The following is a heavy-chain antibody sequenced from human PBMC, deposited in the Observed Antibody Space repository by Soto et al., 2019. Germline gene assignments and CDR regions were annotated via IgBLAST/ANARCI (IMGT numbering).Heavy chain of an antibody. J-gene: IGHJ5*02. V-gene: IGHV1-8*01. CDR3: ATTARLDT. CDR2: MNPNSGNT. CDR1: GHTLTSFD. D-gene: IGHD5-18*01. Sequence: QVRLVQSGAEVKKPGASVKVSCKASGHTLTSFDINWVRQATGQGLEWMGWMNPNSGNTGYAQKFQGRVSLTRNTSISTAYMELRSLTSEDTAVYYCATTARLDTWGQGTRLSVSS.